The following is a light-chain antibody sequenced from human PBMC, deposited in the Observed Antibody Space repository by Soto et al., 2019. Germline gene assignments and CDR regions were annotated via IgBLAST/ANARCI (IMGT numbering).Light chain of an antibody. CDR2: GTS. CDR3: QQFVNSPYN. V-gene: IGKV3-20*01. J-gene: IGKJ2*01. Sequence: EIVLTQSPGTLSLSPGERATLFCRASQSAANNYIAWYQQKPGQAPSLLIYGTSKRATGIPDRFNGSGSGTDFTLHITSVAPKDFAVYYCQQFVNSPYNFGQGTKLEI. CDR1: QSAANNY.